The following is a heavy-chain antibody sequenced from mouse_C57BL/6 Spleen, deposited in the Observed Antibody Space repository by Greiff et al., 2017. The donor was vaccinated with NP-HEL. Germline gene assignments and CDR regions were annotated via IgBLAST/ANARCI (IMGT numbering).Heavy chain of an antibody. Sequence: EVQLQQSGPELVKPGASVKISCKASGYTFTDYYMNWVKQSHGKSLEWIGDINPNNGGTSYNQTFKGKATLTVDKSSSTAYMELRSLTSEDSAVYYCARETDYYGSSYNYWGQGTTLTVAS. CDR3: ARETDYYGSSYNY. J-gene: IGHJ2*01. CDR1: GYTFTDYY. D-gene: IGHD1-1*01. CDR2: INPNNGGT. V-gene: IGHV1-26*01.